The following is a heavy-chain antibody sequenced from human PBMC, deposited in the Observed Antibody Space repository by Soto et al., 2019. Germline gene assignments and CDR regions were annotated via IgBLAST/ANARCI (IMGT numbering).Heavy chain of an antibody. Sequence: GGSLRLSCAASGFTFSSYWMSWVRQAPGKGLEWVANIKQDGSEKYYVDSVKGRFTISRDNAKNSLYLQMNSLRAEDTAVYYCARVDYGVHCTNGVCYTYFYAFDIWGQGTMVTVSS. CDR2: IKQDGSEK. D-gene: IGHD2-8*01. V-gene: IGHV3-7*01. CDR3: ARVDYGVHCTNGVCYTYFYAFDI. CDR1: GFTFSSYW. J-gene: IGHJ3*02.